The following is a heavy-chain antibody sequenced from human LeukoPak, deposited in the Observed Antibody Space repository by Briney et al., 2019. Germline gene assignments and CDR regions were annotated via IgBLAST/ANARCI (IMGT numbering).Heavy chain of an antibody. CDR1: GFTFFSYE. CDR2: ISSSGSTI. CDR3: ARASHDTFRYFDL. D-gene: IGHD3-16*01. V-gene: IGHV3-48*03. J-gene: IGHJ2*01. Sequence: HPGGSLRLSCAASGFTFFSYEMNWVRQAPGKGLEWVSYISSSGSTIYYADSVKGRFTISRDNAKNSLYLQMNSLRAEDTAVYYCARASHDTFRYFDLWGRGTLVTVSS.